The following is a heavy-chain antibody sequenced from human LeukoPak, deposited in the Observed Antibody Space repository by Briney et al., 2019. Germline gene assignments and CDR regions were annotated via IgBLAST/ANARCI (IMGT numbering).Heavy chain of an antibody. CDR1: GDSVSSNSAA. CDR3: ARDLRQWLVSPPGGFDP. CDR2: TYCRSKWYN. Sequence: SQTLSLTCAISGDSVSSNSAAWNWIRQSPSRGLEWLGRTYCRSKWYNDYAVSVKSRITINPDTSKNQFSLQLNSVTPEDTAVYYCARDLRQWLVSPPGGFDPWGRGTLVTVSS. V-gene: IGHV6-1*01. J-gene: IGHJ5*02. D-gene: IGHD6-19*01.